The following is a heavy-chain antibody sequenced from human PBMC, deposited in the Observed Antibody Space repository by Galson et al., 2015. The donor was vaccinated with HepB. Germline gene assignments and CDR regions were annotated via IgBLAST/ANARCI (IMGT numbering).Heavy chain of an antibody. CDR1: GYTFTTYG. CDR3: TRVRRLGSIVTDAFDI. V-gene: IGHV1-18*04. J-gene: IGHJ3*02. Sequence: SVKVSCKASGYTFTTYGISWVRQAPGQGLECMGWISAFNSNTYYVENIQDRVSMTTDTSTNTAYMELRSLRSDDTAVYYCTRVRRLGSIVTDAFDIWGQGTMVTVSS. D-gene: IGHD5-18*01. CDR2: ISAFNSNT.